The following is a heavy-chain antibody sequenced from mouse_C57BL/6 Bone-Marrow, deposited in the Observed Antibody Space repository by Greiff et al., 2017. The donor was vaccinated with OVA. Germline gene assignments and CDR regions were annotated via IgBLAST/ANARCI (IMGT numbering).Heavy chain of an antibody. Sequence: QVQLQQSGAELARPGASVKLSCKASGYTFTSYGISWVKQRTGQGLEWIGEIYPRSGNTYYNEKFKGKATLTADKSSSTAYMELRSLTSEDSAVYFCARSAIYYYGSSYLAWFAYWGQGTLVTVSA. D-gene: IGHD1-1*01. CDR2: IYPRSGNT. CDR3: ARSAIYYYGSSYLAWFAY. V-gene: IGHV1-81*01. J-gene: IGHJ3*01. CDR1: GYTFTSYG.